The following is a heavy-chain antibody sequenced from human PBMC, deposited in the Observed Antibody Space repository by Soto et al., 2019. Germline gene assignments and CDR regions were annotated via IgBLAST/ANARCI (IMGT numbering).Heavy chain of an antibody. V-gene: IGHV4-34*01. CDR1: GGSFSGYY. CDR3: ARISITIFGVVISAPYYYGMDV. J-gene: IGHJ6*02. CDR2: INHSGST. D-gene: IGHD3-3*01. Sequence: PEETLSLTCAVYGGSFSGYYWSWIRQPPGKGLEWIGEINHSGSTNYNPSLKSRVTISVDTSKNQFSLKLSSVTAADTAVYYCARISITIFGVVISAPYYYGMDVCGQRPTVTVSS.